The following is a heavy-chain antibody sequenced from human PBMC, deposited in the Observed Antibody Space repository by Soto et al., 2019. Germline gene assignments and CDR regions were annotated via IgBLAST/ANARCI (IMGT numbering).Heavy chain of an antibody. D-gene: IGHD5-18*01. CDR2: IYYSGST. J-gene: IGHJ4*02. V-gene: IGHV4-59*01. CDR3: ASEGRGYSYGLDY. CDR1: GGSISSYY. Sequence: PSETLSLTCTVSGGSISSYYWSWIRQPPGKGLEWIGYIYYSGSTNYNPSLKSRVTISVDTSKNQFSLKLSSVTAADTAVYYCASEGRGYSYGLDYWGQGTLVTVSS.